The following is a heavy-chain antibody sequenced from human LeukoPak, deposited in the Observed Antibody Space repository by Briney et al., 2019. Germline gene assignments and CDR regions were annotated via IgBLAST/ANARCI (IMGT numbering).Heavy chain of an antibody. J-gene: IGHJ4*02. D-gene: IGHD3-3*01. V-gene: IGHV1-18*01. Sequence: GASVKVSCKASGYTFTSYGISWVRQAPGQGLEWMGWISAYNGNTNYAQKLQGRVTMTTDTSTSTAYMELRSLRSDDTAVYYCARAHHDFWSGYYDDYWGQGTLVTVSS. CDR3: ARAHHDFWSGYYDDY. CDR2: ISAYNGNT. CDR1: GYTFTSYG.